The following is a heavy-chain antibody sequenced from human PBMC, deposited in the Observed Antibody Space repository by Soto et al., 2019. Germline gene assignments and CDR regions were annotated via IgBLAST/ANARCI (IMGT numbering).Heavy chain of an antibody. D-gene: IGHD3-16*02. CDR3: ARWRRLHLGELSLSWGSYFDY. J-gene: IGHJ4*02. Sequence: EVQLVESGGGLVQPGGSLRLSCAASGFTVSSNYMSWVRQAPGKGLEWVSVIYSGGSTYYADSVKGRFTISRHNSKNTLYLQMNSLRAEDTAVYYCARWRRLHLGELSLSWGSYFDYWGQGTLVTVSS. V-gene: IGHV3-53*04. CDR2: IYSGGST. CDR1: GFTVSSNY.